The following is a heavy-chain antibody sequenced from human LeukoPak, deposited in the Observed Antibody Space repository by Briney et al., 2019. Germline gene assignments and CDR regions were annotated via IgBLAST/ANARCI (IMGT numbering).Heavy chain of an antibody. CDR1: GGSISSYY. Sequence: SETLSLTCTVSGGSISSYYWSWIRQPPGKGLEWIGYIYYSGSTNYNPSLKSRVTISVDTSKNQFSLKLSSVTAADTAVYYCARGFSMVRGVIFDYWGQGTLVTVSS. CDR2: IYYSGST. CDR3: ARGFSMVRGVIFDY. D-gene: IGHD3-10*01. V-gene: IGHV4-59*01. J-gene: IGHJ4*02.